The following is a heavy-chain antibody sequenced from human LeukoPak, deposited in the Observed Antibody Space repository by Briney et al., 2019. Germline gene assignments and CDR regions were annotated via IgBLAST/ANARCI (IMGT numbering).Heavy chain of an antibody. D-gene: IGHD6-19*01. V-gene: IGHV3-11*06. CDR3: AREHSSVSSESKGYDL. CDR1: GFTFNIYA. Sequence: GGSLRLSCAASGFTFNIYAMNWIRQAPGKGLEWISYISFSHHTNYADSVKGRFTISRDDARNSLFLQMNSLRAEDTAVYYCAREHSSVSSESKGYDLWGQGTLVTVFS. J-gene: IGHJ5*02. CDR2: ISFSHHT.